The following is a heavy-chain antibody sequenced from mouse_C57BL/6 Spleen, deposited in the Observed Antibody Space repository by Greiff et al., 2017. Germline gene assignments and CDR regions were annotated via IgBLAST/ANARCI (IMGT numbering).Heavy chain of an antibody. CDR1: GFNIKDYY. V-gene: IGHV14-1*01. D-gene: IGHD3-2*02. CDR2: IDPEDGDT. CDR3: TYGTAQATYY. J-gene: IGHJ2*01. Sequence: EVQLQQSGAELVRPGASVKLSCTASGFNIKDYYMHWVKQRPEQGLEWIGRIDPEDGDTEYAPKFQGKATMTADTSSSTAYLQLSSLTSEDTAVYYCTYGTAQATYYWGQGTTLTVSS.